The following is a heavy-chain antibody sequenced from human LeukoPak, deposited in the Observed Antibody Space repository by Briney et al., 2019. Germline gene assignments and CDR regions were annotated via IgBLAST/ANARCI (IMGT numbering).Heavy chain of an antibody. CDR3: ARGGSDILTQHDY. CDR1: GFTFSSYE. CDR2: ISSSGSTI. V-gene: IGHV3-48*03. Sequence: PGGSLRLSCAASGFTFSSYEMNWVRQAPGKGLEWVSYISSSGSTIYYADSVKGRFTISRDNAKNSLYLQMNSLRAEDTAVYYCARGGSDILTQHDYWGQGTLVTVSS. D-gene: IGHD3-9*01. J-gene: IGHJ4*02.